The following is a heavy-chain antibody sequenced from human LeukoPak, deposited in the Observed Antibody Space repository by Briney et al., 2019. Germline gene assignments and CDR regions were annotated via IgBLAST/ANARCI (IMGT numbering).Heavy chain of an antibody. Sequence: GGSLRLSCAASGFTFSSYSMNWVRQAPGKGLEWVSAISGSGGSTYYADSVKGRFTISRDNSKNTLYLQMNSLRAEDTAVYYCAKEERYDFWSGYYYYWGQGTLVTVSS. CDR3: AKEERYDFWSGYYYY. J-gene: IGHJ4*02. CDR1: GFTFSSYS. CDR2: ISGSGGST. D-gene: IGHD3-3*01. V-gene: IGHV3-23*01.